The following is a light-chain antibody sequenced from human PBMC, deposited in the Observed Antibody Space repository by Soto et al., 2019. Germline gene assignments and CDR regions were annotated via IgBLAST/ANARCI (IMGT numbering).Light chain of an antibody. J-gene: IGKJ4*01. V-gene: IGKV3-11*01. CDR2: DVS. CDR1: QNINSD. CDR3: QQRNSWPPT. Sequence: EIVLTQSPATLSLSPGERASLSCRASQNINSDLAWYQQKPGQAPRPLIYDVSNRATGIPARFSGSGSGTDFTLTINSLAPEDSAIYYCQQRNSWPPTFGGGTKVEI.